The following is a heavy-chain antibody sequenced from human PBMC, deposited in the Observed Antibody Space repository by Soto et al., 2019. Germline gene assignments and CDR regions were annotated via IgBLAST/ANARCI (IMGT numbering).Heavy chain of an antibody. V-gene: IGHV2-5*01. CDR1: GFSLSTSGLG. CDR2: IYWNDDK. CDR3: AHRPAGPDFWSGYSFDY. J-gene: IGHJ4*02. Sequence: GSGPTLVNPTQTLTLTCTFSGFSLSTSGLGVGWIRQPPGKALEWLALIYWNDDKRYSPSLKSRLTITKDTSKNQVVLTMTNMDPVDTATYYCAHRPAGPDFWSGYSFDYWGQGTLVTVSS. D-gene: IGHD3-3*01.